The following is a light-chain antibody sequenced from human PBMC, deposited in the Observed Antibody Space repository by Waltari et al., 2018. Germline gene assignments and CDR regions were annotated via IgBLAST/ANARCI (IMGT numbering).Light chain of an antibody. J-gene: IGKJ5*01. CDR3: QQYDNLIT. CDR2: DAS. Sequence: AALSLSPGDRVTISCRASQSVRNNFAWYQQKPGQAPRLLIFDASTRATGIPARFSGSGSGTEFTLTINTLQSEDFGIYYCQQYDNLITFGQGTRLEIK. CDR1: QSVRNN. V-gene: IGKV3D-15*01.